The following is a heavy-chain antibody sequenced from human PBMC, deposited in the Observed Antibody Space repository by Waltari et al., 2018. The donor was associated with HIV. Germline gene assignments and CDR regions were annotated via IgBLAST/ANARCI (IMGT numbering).Heavy chain of an antibody. CDR1: GYSLTEAS. CDR2: FDAEEDET. J-gene: IGHJ4*02. CDR3: AVAVGTPYDF. D-gene: IGHD3-16*01. Sequence: QVQLVQSGAEVKKPGASVKVSCKVSGYSLTEASIHWVRQAPGKGFEWMGGFDAEEDETIYAQKFQGRVTMTEDTSSRTAYMELSSLRSEDTALYYCAVAVGTPYDFWGKGTQVIVSS. V-gene: IGHV1-24*01.